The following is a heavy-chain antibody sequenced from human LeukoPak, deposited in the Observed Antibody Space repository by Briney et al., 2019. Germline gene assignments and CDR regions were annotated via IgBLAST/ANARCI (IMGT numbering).Heavy chain of an antibody. D-gene: IGHD5-18*01. CDR3: ARVSEDTAFYYYYYMDV. CDR1: GYTFTSYD. J-gene: IGHJ6*03. Sequence: SVKVSCKASGYTFTSYDISWVRQAPGQGLEWMGGIIPIFGTANYAQKFQGRVTITADESTSTAYMELSSLRSEDTAVYYCARVSEDTAFYYYYYMDVWGKGTTVTISS. V-gene: IGHV1-69*13. CDR2: IIPIFGTA.